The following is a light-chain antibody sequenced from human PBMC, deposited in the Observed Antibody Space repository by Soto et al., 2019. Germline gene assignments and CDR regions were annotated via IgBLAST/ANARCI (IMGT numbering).Light chain of an antibody. J-gene: IGLJ1*01. V-gene: IGLV1-44*01. CDR1: SSNIGSNT. Sequence: QSVLTQPPSASGTPGQRVTISCSGSSSNIGSNTVNWYQQLPGTAPELLIYSNNQRPSGVPDRFSGSKSGTSASLAISGLQSEDEADYYCAAWDDSLNGHVFGTGTRSPY. CDR2: SNN. CDR3: AAWDDSLNGHV.